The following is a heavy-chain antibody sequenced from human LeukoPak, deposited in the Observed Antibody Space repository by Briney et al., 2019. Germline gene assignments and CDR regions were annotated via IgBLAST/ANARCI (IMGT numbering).Heavy chain of an antibody. J-gene: IGHJ6*03. CDR3: ARDASRDGYYYYYMDV. V-gene: IGHV7-4-1*02. Sequence: VSVKVSCKASGYTFTSYAMNWVRQAPGQGLEWMGWINTNTGNPTYAQGFTGRFVFSLDTSVSTAYLQISSLKAEDTAVYYCARDASRDGYYYYYMDVWGKGTTVTVSS. CDR1: GYTFTSYA. CDR2: INTNTGNP.